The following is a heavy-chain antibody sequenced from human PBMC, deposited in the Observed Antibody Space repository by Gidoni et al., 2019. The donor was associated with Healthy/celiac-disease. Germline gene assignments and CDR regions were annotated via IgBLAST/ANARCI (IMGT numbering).Heavy chain of an antibody. J-gene: IGHJ6*02. CDR1: GWTFDGYA. CDR3: SKDSDSDYYYGIDV. CDR2: ISWNSGSI. Sequence: DVQLVGSGGGSVEPGRSLTLSCAASGWTFDGYAMHWVRQAPGKGVECVSWISWNSGSIGYADSVKCRFTIFRDNAKNSLYLQMNSRSAEDTALYYCSKDSDSDYYYGIDVWGQGTTVTVSS. V-gene: IGHV3-9*01.